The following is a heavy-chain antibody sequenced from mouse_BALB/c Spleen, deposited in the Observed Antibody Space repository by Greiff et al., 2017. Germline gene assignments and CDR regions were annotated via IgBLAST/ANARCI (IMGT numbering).Heavy chain of an antibody. CDR2: INPSNGGT. J-gene: IGHJ2*01. Sequence: QVHVKQSGAELVKPGASVKLSCKASGYTFTSYYMYWVKQRPGQGLEWIGEINPSNGGTNFNEKFKSKATLTVDKSSSTAYMQLSSLTSEDSAVYHCARGNYYGSRDWGQGTTLTVSS. CDR3: ARGNYYGSRD. D-gene: IGHD1-1*01. CDR1: GYTFTSYY. V-gene: IGHV1S81*02.